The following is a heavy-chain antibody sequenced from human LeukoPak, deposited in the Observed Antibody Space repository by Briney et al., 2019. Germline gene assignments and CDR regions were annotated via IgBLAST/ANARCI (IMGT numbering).Heavy chain of an antibody. CDR3: TRLWVAAAGTMDV. V-gene: IGHV3-73*01. CDR1: GFTFSGSA. D-gene: IGHD6-13*01. J-gene: IGHJ6*03. CDR2: IRSKANSYAT. Sequence: GGSLRLSCAASGFTFSGSAMHWVRQASGKGLEWVGRIRSKANSYATAYAASVKGRFTISRDDSKNTAYLQMNSLKTEDTAVYYCTRLWVAAAGTMDVWGKGTTVTVS.